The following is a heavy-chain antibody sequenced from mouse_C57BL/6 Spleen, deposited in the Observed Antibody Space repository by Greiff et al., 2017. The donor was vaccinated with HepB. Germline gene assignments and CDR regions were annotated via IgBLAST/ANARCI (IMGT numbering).Heavy chain of an antibody. CDR3: ARSDYGSSYDYFDY. CDR2: IYPRDGST. J-gene: IGHJ2*01. Sequence: QVQLKESGPELVKPGASVKLSCKASGYTFTSYDINWVKQRPGQGLEWIGWIYPRDGSTKYNEKFKGKATLTVDTSSSTAYMELHSLTSEDSAVYFCARSDYGSSYDYFDYWGQGTTLTVSS. CDR1: GYTFTSYD. D-gene: IGHD1-1*01. V-gene: IGHV1-85*01.